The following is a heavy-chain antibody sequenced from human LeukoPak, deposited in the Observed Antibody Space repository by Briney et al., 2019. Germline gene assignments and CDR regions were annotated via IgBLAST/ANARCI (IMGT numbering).Heavy chain of an antibody. CDR1: GYSISSGCY. D-gene: IGHD6-13*01. CDR3: ASSSQQLVTFGY. Sequence: PSETLSLTCTVSGYSISSGCYWGWIRQPPGKGLEWIGSIYHSGSTYYNPSLKSRVTISVDTSKNQFSLKLSSVTAADTAVYYCASSSQQLVTFGYWGQGTLVTVSS. CDR2: IYHSGST. J-gene: IGHJ4*02. V-gene: IGHV4-38-2*02.